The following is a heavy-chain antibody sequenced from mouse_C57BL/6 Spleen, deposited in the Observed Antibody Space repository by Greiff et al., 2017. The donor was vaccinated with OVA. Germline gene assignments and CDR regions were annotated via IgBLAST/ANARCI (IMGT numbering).Heavy chain of an antibody. V-gene: IGHV1-76*01. CDR3: ARGGITTVEGDFDV. J-gene: IGHJ1*03. CDR2: IYPGSGNT. D-gene: IGHD1-1*01. CDR1: GYTFTDYY. Sequence: VQLHQSGADLVMPGASVKLSCKASGYTFTDYYINCVKQRPGQGLECIARIYPGSGNTYYNEKFKGKATLTAEKSSSTAYMQLSSLTSEDSAVYFCARGGITTVEGDFDVWGTGTTVTVSS.